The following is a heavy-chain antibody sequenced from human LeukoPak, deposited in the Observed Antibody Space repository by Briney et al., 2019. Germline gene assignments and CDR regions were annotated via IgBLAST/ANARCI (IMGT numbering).Heavy chain of an antibody. CDR3: ARQSGYDQLFDY. CDR2: IYYSGST. CDR1: GGSISSSNYY. J-gene: IGHJ4*02. Sequence: PSETLSLTCTVAGGSISSSNYYWGWIRQPPGKGLEWIGSIYYSGSTYYNPSLKSRVTISVDTSKNQFSLKLSSVTAADTAVYYCARQSGYDQLFDYWGQGTLVTVSS. V-gene: IGHV4-39*01. D-gene: IGHD5-12*01.